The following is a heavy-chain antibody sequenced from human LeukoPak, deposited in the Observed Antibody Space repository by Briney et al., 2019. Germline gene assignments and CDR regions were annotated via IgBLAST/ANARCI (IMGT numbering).Heavy chain of an antibody. Sequence: KSSETLSLICTVSGGSISSSSYYWAWVRQPPGTGLEWIGSIYNSGSTYYNPSLERRLTISVDTSKDQFSLKVTSVTAADTAVYYCAGLEIGTAPLWGEGTPVSVSS. V-gene: IGHV4-39*01. CDR2: IYNSGST. CDR1: GGSISSSSYY. J-gene: IGHJ1*01. D-gene: IGHD1-26*01. CDR3: AGLEIGTAPL.